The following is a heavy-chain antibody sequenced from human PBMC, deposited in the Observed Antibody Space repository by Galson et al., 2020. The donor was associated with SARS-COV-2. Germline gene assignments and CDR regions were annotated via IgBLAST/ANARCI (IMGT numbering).Heavy chain of an antibody. CDR2: ISHSGDT. V-gene: IGHV4-30-2*01. D-gene: IGHD4-17*01. CDR3: ARLHYGEYAPEAFDI. CDR1: GTSISSGSYS. J-gene: IGHJ3*02. Sequence: SETLSLTCAVSGTSISSGSYSWNWIRQPPGKGLEWIGYISHSGDTYYNPSIKSRVTISGDRSKNQFSLRLSSVTAADTAVHYCARLHYGEYAPEAFDIWGPGTRVTVAS.